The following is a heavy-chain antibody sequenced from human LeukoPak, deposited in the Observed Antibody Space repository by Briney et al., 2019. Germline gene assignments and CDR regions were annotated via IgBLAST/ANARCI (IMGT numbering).Heavy chain of an antibody. D-gene: IGHD4-23*01. CDR1: GFIFSNAY. CDR3: TSEEDDYRGRTGY. CDR2: IKSKADGGTT. Sequence: GGSLRLSCAASGFIFSNAYIMWVRQAAGRGLEWVGRIKSKADGGTTDYAAPVKDRFSISRDGSKNTVYLQMNSLKTEDTAVYYCTSEEDDYRGRTGYWGQGTLVTVSS. V-gene: IGHV3-15*01. J-gene: IGHJ4*02.